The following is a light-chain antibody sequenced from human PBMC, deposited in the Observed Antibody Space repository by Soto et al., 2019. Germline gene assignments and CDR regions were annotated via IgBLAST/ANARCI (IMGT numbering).Light chain of an antibody. V-gene: IGLV1-40*01. CDR1: SSNIGAGYD. CDR3: QSYDSSLSGSRV. Sequence: QSVLTQPPSVSGAPGQRVTISCTGSSSNIGAGYDVHWYQQLPGTAPKLLIYGNSNRPSGVPDRFSGSKSGTSASLAITGLRAEDEVDYYSQSYDSSLSGSRVFGGGTQLTVL. CDR2: GNS. J-gene: IGLJ3*02.